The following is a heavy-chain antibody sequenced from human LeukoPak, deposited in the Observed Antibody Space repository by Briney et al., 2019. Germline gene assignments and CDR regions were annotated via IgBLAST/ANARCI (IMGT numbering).Heavy chain of an antibody. CDR1: GGSISSYY. D-gene: IGHD3-10*01. CDR2: IYYSGTT. J-gene: IGHJ4*02. CDR3: ARVDYYGSGSHFDY. V-gene: IGHV4-59*01. Sequence: SETLSLTCTVSGGSISSYYWSWIRQPPGKGLEWIGYIYYSGTTNYNPSLKSRVTMSVDTSNNQFSLKLSSVTAADTAVYYCARVDYYGSGSHFDYWGQGTLVTVSS.